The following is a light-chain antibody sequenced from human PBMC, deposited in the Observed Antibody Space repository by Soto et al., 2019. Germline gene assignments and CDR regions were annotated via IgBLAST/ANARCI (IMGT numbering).Light chain of an antibody. V-gene: IGLV2-14*03. J-gene: IGLJ1*01. Sequence: SALTQPASVSGSPGPSITISCTGTSSDVGGYNYVSWYQHHPGKAPKLIIYDVTNRPSGVSNPFSGSKSGNTASLTISGLQPEDEADYYCSSYTTSNTRQIVFGTGTKLTVL. CDR3: SSYTTSNTRQIV. CDR2: DVT. CDR1: SSDVGGYNY.